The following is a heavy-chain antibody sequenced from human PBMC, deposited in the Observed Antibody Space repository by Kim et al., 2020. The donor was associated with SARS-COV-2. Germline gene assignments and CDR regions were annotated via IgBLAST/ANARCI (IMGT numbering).Heavy chain of an antibody. CDR1: GFTFDDYA. V-gene: IGHV3-9*01. Sequence: GGSLRLSCAASGFTFDDYAMHWVRQAPGKGLEWVSGISWNSGSIGYADSVKGRFTISRDNAKNSLYLQMNSLRAEDTALYYCAKDHVAAGTSAVIDYWG. D-gene: IGHD6-25*01. J-gene: IGHJ4*01. CDR2: ISWNSGSI. CDR3: AKDHVAAGTSAVIDY.